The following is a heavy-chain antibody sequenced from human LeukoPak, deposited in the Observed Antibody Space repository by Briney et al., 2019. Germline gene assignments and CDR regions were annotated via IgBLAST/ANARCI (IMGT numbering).Heavy chain of an antibody. J-gene: IGHJ4*02. V-gene: IGHV4-31*03. CDR3: ARDRVAAAGYYFDY. CDR2: IYYSGST. D-gene: IGHD6-13*01. CDR1: GGSISSGGYY. Sequence: PSETLSLTCTVSGGSISSGGYYWSWIRQHPGKGLEWIGYIYYSGSTYYNPSLKSRVTISVDTSKNQFSLKLSSVTAADTAVYYCARDRVAAAGYYFDYWGQGTLVTVS.